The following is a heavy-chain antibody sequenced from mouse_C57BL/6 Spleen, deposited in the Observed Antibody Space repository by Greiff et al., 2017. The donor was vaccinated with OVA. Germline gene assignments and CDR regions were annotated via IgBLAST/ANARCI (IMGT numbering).Heavy chain of an antibody. CDR1: GFNIKDDY. CDR3: TTRTVVATDYFDY. V-gene: IGHV14-4*01. CDR2: IDPENGDT. J-gene: IGHJ2*01. Sequence: VQLQQSGAELVRPGASVKLSCTASGFNIKDDYMHWVKQRPEQGLEWIGWIDPENGDTESASKFQGKATITADTSSNTAYLQLSSLTSEDTAVYYCTTRTVVATDYFDYWGQGTTLTVSS. D-gene: IGHD1-1*01.